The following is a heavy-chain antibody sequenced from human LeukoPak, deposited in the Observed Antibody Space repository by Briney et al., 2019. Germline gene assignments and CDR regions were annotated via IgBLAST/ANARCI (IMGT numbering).Heavy chain of an antibody. J-gene: IGHJ4*02. V-gene: IGHV1-46*01. CDR2: INPSGGST. D-gene: IGHD6-13*01. CDR1: GYTFTSYY. Sequence: ASVKVSCKASGYTFTSYYMHWVRQAPGQGLEWMGIINPSGGSTSYAQKFQGRVTMTRDTSTSTVYMELSSLRSEDTAVYYRARASRPYSSSWYVGPDYWGQGTLVTVSS. CDR3: ARASRPYSSSWYVGPDY.